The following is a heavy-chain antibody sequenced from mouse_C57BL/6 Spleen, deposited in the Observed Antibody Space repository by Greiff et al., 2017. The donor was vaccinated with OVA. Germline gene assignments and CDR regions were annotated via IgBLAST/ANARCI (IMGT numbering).Heavy chain of an antibody. CDR2: IDPETGGT. CDR1: GYTFTDYE. CDR3: TRHYSNYAAMDY. D-gene: IGHD2-5*01. V-gene: IGHV1-15*01. Sequence: VKLQQSGAELVRPGASVTLSCKASGYTFTDYEMHWVKQTPVHGLEWIGAIDPETGGTAYNQKFKGKAILTADKSSSTAYMELRSLTSEDSAVYYCTRHYSNYAAMDYWGQGTSVTVSS. J-gene: IGHJ4*01.